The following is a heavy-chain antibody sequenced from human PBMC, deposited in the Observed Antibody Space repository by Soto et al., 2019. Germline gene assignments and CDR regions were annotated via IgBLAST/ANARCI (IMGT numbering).Heavy chain of an antibody. CDR2: IYHSGST. J-gene: IGHJ4*02. CDR3: ARVEDYYDSSGYTTNFYFDY. D-gene: IGHD3-22*01. CDR1: GGSISSGGYS. Sequence: SETLSLTCAVSGGSISSGGYSWSWIRQPPGKGLEWIGYIYHSGSTYYNPSLKSRVTISVDRSKNQFSLKLSSVTAADTAVYYCARVEDYYDSSGYTTNFYFDYWGQGTLVTVSS. V-gene: IGHV4-30-2*01.